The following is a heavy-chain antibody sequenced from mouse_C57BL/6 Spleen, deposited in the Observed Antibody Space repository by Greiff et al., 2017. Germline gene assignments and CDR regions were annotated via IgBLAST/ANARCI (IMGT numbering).Heavy chain of an antibody. V-gene: IGHV1-80*01. J-gene: IGHJ2*01. D-gene: IGHD1-1*01. Sequence: QVQLKQSGAELVKPGASVKISCKASGYAFSSYWMNWVKQRPGKGLEWIGQIYPGDGDTNYNGKFKGKATLTADKSSSTAYMQLSSLTSEDSAVYFCARDIYYYCSSYRDYFDYWGQGTTLTVSS. CDR2: IYPGDGDT. CDR1: GYAFSSYW. CDR3: ARDIYYYCSSYRDYFDY.